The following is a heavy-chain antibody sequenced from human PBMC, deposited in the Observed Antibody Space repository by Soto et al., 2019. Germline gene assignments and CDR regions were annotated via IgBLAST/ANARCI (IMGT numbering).Heavy chain of an antibody. D-gene: IGHD6-13*01. V-gene: IGHV3-13*01. CDR2: IGTAGDT. CDR3: AKSQEIGTHFFDS. J-gene: IGHJ4*02. Sequence: PGGSLRLSCEASGFTFSGFDMHWVRQPTGKGLEWVSSIGTAGDTYYAVSVKGRFTISRDNAKNALSLQMNSLRAWAMAVYFWAKSQEIGTHFFDSWGQGTQVTVSS. CDR1: GFTFSGFD.